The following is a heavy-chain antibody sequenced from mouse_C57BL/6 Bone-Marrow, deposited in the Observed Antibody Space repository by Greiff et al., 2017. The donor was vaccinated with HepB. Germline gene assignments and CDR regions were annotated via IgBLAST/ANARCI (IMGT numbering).Heavy chain of an antibody. D-gene: IGHD1-1*01. J-gene: IGHJ2*01. CDR2: ISYDGSN. V-gene: IGHV3-6*01. CDR3: ARGGNLGYGSSFFDY. Sequence: EVHLVESGPGLVKPSQSLSLTCSVTGYSITSGYYWNWIRQYPGNKLEWMGYISYDGSNNNNTYLKNRIPITSDTSKNKFFLKLNSVTTKDTATCYCARGGNLGYGSSFFDYWDQGTTLTVSS. CDR1: GYSITSGYY.